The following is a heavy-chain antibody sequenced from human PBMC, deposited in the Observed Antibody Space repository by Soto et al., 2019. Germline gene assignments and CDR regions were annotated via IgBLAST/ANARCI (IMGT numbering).Heavy chain of an antibody. D-gene: IGHD3-9*01. CDR3: AXGCYDVLTGDYHYGMDV. CDR2: LNPKNNNT. J-gene: IGHJ6*02. V-gene: IGHV1-8*01. Sequence: ASVKVSCKASGYTFSNYDINWVRQAPGQGLEWMGWLNPKNNNTGYARNFQGRITMTMDTSTTTAHMELSGLTSDDTAVYYCAXGCYDVLTGDYHYGMDVWGQGTTVTVSS. CDR1: GYTFSNYD.